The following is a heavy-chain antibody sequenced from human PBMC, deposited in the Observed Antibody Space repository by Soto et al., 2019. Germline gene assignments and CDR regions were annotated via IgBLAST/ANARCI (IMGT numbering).Heavy chain of an antibody. CDR3: AREGSGYNF. D-gene: IGHD5-12*01. Sequence: QVQLVQSGAELKKPGSSVKVSCKASGGTFSSFGISWVRQAPGQGLEWMGGIIPVFGRPNYAQRFRGRLTITADESTNTGYMELIDLRSEYTAVYYCAREGSGYNFWGQGTQVTVSS. V-gene: IGHV1-69*01. J-gene: IGHJ1*01. CDR2: IIPVFGRP. CDR1: GGTFSSFG.